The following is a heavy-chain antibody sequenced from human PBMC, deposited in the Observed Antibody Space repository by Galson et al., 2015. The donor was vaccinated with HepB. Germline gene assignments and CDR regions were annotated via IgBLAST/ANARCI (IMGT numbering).Heavy chain of an antibody. Sequence: SLRLSCAASGFTFSSYSMNWVRQAPGKGLEWVSYISSSTNTIYYADSVKGRFTISRDNAKNSLYLQMNSLRAEDTAVYFCARDWGSSGYLNDYWGQGTLVTVSS. J-gene: IGHJ4*02. CDR1: GFTFSSYS. CDR3: ARDWGSSGYLNDY. CDR2: ISSSTNTI. V-gene: IGHV3-48*01. D-gene: IGHD3-22*01.